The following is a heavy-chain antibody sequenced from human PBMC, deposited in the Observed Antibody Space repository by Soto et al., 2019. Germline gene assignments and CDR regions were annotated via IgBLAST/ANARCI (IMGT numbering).Heavy chain of an antibody. CDR3: AKDAYGDYSLDY. J-gene: IGHJ4*02. Sequence: QVHLVESGGGVVQPGRSLRLSCAASGFAFSDSGMHWVRQAPGKGLQWVTFISYHGTNKYYSDSVKGRFTVSRDNPKNTLYLQMNSLRDEDTAVYYCAKDAYGDYSLDYWGQGTLVTVSS. CDR2: ISYHGTNK. V-gene: IGHV3-30*18. D-gene: IGHD4-17*01. CDR1: GFAFSDSG.